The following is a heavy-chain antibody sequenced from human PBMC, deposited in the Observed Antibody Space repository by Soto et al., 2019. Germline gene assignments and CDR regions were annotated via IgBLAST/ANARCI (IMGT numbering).Heavy chain of an antibody. CDR1: GFTFSSYA. V-gene: IGHV3-23*01. J-gene: IGHJ4*02. CDR2: ISGSGGST. Sequence: GRSLRLSCAASGFTFSSYAMSWVRQAPGKGLEWVSAISGSGGSTYYADSVKGRFTISRDNSKNTLYLQMNSLRAEDTAVYYCAKYYDFWSGYYHFDYWGQGTLVTVSS. CDR3: AKYYDFWSGYYHFDY. D-gene: IGHD3-3*01.